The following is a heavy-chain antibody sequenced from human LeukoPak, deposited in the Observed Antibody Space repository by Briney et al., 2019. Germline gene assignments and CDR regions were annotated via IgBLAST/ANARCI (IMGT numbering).Heavy chain of an antibody. V-gene: IGHV4-34*01. CDR1: GGSFSGYY. CDR3: ARGYGPTFDY. J-gene: IGHJ4*02. Sequence: SETLSLTCAVYGGSFSGYYWSWIRQPPGEGLEWIGEINHSGSTNYNPSLKSRVTISVDTSKNQFSLKLSSATAADTAVYYCARGYGPTFDYWGQGTLVTVSS. D-gene: IGHD4-17*01. CDR2: INHSGST.